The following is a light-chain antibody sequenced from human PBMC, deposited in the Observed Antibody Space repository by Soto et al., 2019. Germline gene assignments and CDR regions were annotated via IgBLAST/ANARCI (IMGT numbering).Light chain of an antibody. V-gene: IGKV3-20*01. CDR2: GAS. J-gene: IGKJ1*01. CDR3: QQYGSSPKT. Sequence: EIVLTQSPGTLSLSPWERATLSCRASQRVSSNYLAWYQQKPGQAPRLLMFGASSRATGIPDRFSGSGSGTDFTLTISRLEPEDFALYYCQQYGSSPKTFGQGTKVDIK. CDR1: QRVSSNY.